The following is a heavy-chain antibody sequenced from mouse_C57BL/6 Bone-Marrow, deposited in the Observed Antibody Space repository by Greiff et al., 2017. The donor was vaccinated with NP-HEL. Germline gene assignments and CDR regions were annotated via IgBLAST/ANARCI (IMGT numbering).Heavy chain of an antibody. CDR1: GYNVTSDG. D-gene: IGHD1-3*01. J-gene: IGHJ2*01. V-gene: IGHV1-72*01. CDR3: ARYVAHFDY. Sequence: QVQLQQPGAELVKPGASGKLSCKASGYNVTSDGRHGGKQRPGRGREGRGRSDPNSGGTKYNEKFKSKATLTVDKPSSTAYMQLSSLTSEDSAVYYCARYVAHFDYWGQGTTLTVSS. CDR2: SDPNSGGT.